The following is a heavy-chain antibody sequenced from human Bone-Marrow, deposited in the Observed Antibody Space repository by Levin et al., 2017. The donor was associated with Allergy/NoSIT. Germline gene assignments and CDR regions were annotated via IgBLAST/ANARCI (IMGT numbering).Heavy chain of an antibody. D-gene: IGHD4-17*01. CDR1: GFTFSNYA. CDR3: GRNPNGNYVGAYEF. J-gene: IGHJ3*01. CDR2: IVGGGDGT. V-gene: IGHV3-23*01. Sequence: GGSLRLSCAASGFTFSNYALVWVRQAPGKGLEWVSAIVGGGDGTYYADSVKGRFTISRDNSKNTLYLQMNSLSAEDTAVYYCGRNPNGNYVGAYEFWGQGTMVTVSS.